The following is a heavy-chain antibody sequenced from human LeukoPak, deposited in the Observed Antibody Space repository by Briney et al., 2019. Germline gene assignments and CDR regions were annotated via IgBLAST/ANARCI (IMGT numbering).Heavy chain of an antibody. CDR1: GFTFSSYE. V-gene: IGHV3-48*03. J-gene: IGHJ4*02. CDR3: ARCLYDYVWGSSLAAYDY. CDR2: ISSSRSTI. D-gene: IGHD3-16*01. Sequence: GGSLRLSCAASGFTFSSYEMNWVRQAPGKGLEWVSYISSSRSTIYYADSVKGRFTISRDNAKNSLYLQMNSLRAEDTAVYYCARCLYDYVWGSSLAAYDYWGQGTLVTVSS.